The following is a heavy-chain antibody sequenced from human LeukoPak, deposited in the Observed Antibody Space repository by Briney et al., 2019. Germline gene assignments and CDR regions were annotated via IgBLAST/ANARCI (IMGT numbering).Heavy chain of an antibody. CDR1: GFTFSTYS. D-gene: IGHD6-13*01. Sequence: GGSLRLSCAASGFTFSTYSMNWVRQAPGKGLEWVSFIDSSSRTTFYADSVKGRFTISRDNAKNSLFLQMNSLRAEDTAVYYCARGYSSSWYYFDYWGQGTLVTVSS. CDR2: IDSSSRTT. CDR3: ARGYSSSWYYFDY. J-gene: IGHJ4*02. V-gene: IGHV3-48*04.